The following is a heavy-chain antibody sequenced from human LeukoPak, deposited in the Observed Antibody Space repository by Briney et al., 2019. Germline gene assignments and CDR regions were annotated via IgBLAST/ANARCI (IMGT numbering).Heavy chain of an antibody. CDR3: ARGGDDFWSGYYYFDY. CDR2: IYTSGST. D-gene: IGHD3-3*01. CDR1: GGSITGYY. V-gene: IGHV4-4*07. Sequence: SETLSPTCTVSGGSITGYYWSWIRQPPGKGLEWIGRIYTSGSTNYNPSLKSRVTMSVDTSKNQFSLKLSSVTAADTAVYYCARGGDDFWSGYYYFDYWGQGTLVTVSS. J-gene: IGHJ4*02.